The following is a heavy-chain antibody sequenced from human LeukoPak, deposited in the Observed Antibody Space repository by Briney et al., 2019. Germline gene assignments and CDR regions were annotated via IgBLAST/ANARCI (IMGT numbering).Heavy chain of an antibody. CDR2: INPNSGGT. Sequence: ASVKVSCKVSGYTLTELSMHWVRQAPGKGLEWMGWINPNSGGTNYAQKFQGRVTMTRDTSISTAYMELSRLRSDDTAVYYCALGMTTVRDWFDPWGQGTLVTVSS. D-gene: IGHD4-11*01. J-gene: IGHJ5*02. CDR3: ALGMTTVRDWFDP. V-gene: IGHV1-2*02. CDR1: GYTLTELS.